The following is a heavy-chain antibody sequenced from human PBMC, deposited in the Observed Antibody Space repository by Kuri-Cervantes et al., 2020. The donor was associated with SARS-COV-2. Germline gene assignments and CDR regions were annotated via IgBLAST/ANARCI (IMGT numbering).Heavy chain of an antibody. CDR1: GGSISSYD. V-gene: IGHV4-59*01. J-gene: IGHJ6*02. CDR2: IYYSGST. Sequence: SETLSLTCTVSGGSISSYDWIWIRQPPGKGLVWIGYIYYSGSTNYNPSLKSRVTISVDTSKNQFSLKLSSVTAADTAVYYCARIGSYDFWSGYPSRPQYYYYYGMDAWGQGTTVTVSS. CDR3: ARIGSYDFWSGYPSRPQYYYYYGMDA. D-gene: IGHD3-3*01.